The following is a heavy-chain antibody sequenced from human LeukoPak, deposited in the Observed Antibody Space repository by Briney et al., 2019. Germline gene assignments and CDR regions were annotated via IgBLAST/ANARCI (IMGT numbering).Heavy chain of an antibody. CDR2: IYYSGST. J-gene: IGHJ4*02. CDR3: ARAQFLEWLLSFDY. CDR1: GGYISGYY. D-gene: IGHD3-3*01. V-gene: IGHV4-59*01. Sequence: SETPSLTCTVSGGYISGYYWSWIRQPPGKGLEWIGYIYYSGSTNYNPSLKSRVTISVDTSKNQFSLKLSSVTAADTAVYYCARAQFLEWLLSFDYWGQGTLVTVSS.